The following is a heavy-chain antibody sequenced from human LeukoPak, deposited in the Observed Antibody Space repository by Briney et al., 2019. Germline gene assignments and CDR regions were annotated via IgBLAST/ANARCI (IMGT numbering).Heavy chain of an antibody. CDR1: GFTFSSYS. J-gene: IGHJ4*02. CDR3: ARGPKGAGYSGSSSIDY. V-gene: IGHV3-21*01. Sequence: KPGGSLRLSCAASGFTFSSYSLNWVRQAPGKGLEWVSSISSSSSYIYYADSVKGRFTISRENAKNSLYLQMNSLRAEDTAVYYCARGPKGAGYSGSSSIDYWGQGTLVTVSS. CDR2: ISSSSSYI. D-gene: IGHD1-26*01.